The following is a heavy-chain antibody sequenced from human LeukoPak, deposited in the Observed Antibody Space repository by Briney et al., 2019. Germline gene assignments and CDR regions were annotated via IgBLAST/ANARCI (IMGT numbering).Heavy chain of an antibody. CDR2: IIPIFGTA. Sequence: SVKVSCKASGGTFSSYAISWVRQAPGQGLEWMGGIIPIFGTANYAQKFQGRVTMTRDTSISTAYMELSSLRSDDTAVYYCTKYSYDSSDFYYWGQGTLVTVSS. D-gene: IGHD3-22*01. CDR3: TKYSYDSSDFYY. CDR1: GGTFSSYA. J-gene: IGHJ4*02. V-gene: IGHV1-69*05.